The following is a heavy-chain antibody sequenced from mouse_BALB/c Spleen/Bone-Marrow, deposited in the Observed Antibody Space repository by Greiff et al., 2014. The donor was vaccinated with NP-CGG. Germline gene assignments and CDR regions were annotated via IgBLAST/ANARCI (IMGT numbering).Heavy chain of an antibody. J-gene: IGHJ4*01. D-gene: IGHD1-1*01. V-gene: IGHV1-67*01. CDR3: ARYGYGSSYYAMDY. CDR1: GYTFTDYA. CDR2: ISTYSGNT. Sequence: QVHVKQSGPELVRPGVSVKISCKGSGYTFTDYAMHWVKQSHAKSLEWIGVISTYSGNTSYNQKFKGKATMTVDKSSSTAYMELARLTSEDSAIYYCARYGYGSSYYAMDYWGQGTSVTVSS.